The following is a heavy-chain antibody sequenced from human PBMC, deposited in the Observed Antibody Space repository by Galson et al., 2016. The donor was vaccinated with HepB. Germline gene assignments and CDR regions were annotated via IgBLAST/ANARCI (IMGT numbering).Heavy chain of an antibody. CDR2: IFHTGSS. D-gene: IGHD4-17*01. CDR1: GGSISSGDGY. Sequence: TLSLTCTVSGGSISSGDGYWSWIRQHPGKGLEWIGYIFHTGSSFSNPSLKSRLAISVDTSKNQFSLRLTSMTAADTATYYCAKDVWALSADGDGYYYGFDVWGQGTTVTVSS. J-gene: IGHJ6*02. CDR3: AKDVWALSADGDGYYYGFDV. V-gene: IGHV4-31*03.